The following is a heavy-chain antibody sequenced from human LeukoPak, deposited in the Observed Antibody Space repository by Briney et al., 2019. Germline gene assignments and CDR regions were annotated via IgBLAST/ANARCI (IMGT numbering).Heavy chain of an antibody. J-gene: IGHJ3*02. Sequence: GSLRLSCAASGFTFSSYWMSWVRQAPGKGLEWIGEINHSGSTNYNPSLKSRVTISVDTSKNQFSLKLSSVTAADTAVYYCARGRNIVVVVAPRRRAFDIWGQGTMVTVSS. CDR1: GFTFSSYW. CDR3: ARGRNIVVVVAPRRRAFDI. D-gene: IGHD2-15*01. V-gene: IGHV4-34*01. CDR2: INHSGST.